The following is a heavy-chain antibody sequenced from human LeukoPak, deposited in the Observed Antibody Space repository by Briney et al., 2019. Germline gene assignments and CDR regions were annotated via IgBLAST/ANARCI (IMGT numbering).Heavy chain of an antibody. J-gene: IGHJ3*02. V-gene: IGHV4-59*01. CDR2: IHYTGST. Sequence: SETLSLTCTVSGGSISSYYWSWIRQSPGKGLECIGYIHYTGSTNYNPSLKSRVTISVETSKNQFSLKLKSVTAADTAVYYCARGSSSWSGPSDAFDIWGQGTMVTVSS. CDR1: GGSISSYY. D-gene: IGHD6-13*01. CDR3: ARGSSSWSGPSDAFDI.